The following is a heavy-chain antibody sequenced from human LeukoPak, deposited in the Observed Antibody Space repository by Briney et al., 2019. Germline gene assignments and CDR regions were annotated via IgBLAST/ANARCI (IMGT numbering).Heavy chain of an antibody. J-gene: IGHJ4*02. CDR3: ARESDAVRRPVDY. Sequence: GGSLRLSCAASGFTFSSYEMNWVRQAPGKGLEWVSYISSSGSTIYYADSVKGRFTISRDNAKNSLYLQMNSLRAEDTAVYYCARESDAVRRPVDYWGQGTLVTVSS. CDR2: ISSSGSTI. CDR1: GFTFSSYE. V-gene: IGHV3-48*03. D-gene: IGHD1-1*01.